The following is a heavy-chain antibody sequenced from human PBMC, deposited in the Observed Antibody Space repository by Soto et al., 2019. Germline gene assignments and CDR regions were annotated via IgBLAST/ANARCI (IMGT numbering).Heavy chain of an antibody. V-gene: IGHV3-7*01. CDR3: ARYLRSGPIYY. J-gene: IGHJ4*02. CDR2: IKQDGSEN. D-gene: IGHD3-10*01. Sequence: EVQLVESGGGLVQPGGSLRLSCAASGFTFSSYWMSWVRQAPGKGLEWVTNIKQDGSENHYMDSVKGRFTVSRDNAKNSLYLQMNSLRAEDTAVYYCARYLRSGPIYYWGQGTLVIVSS. CDR1: GFTFSSYW.